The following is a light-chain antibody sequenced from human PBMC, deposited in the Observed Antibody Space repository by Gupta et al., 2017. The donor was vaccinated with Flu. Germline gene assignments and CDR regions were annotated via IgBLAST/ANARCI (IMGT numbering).Light chain of an antibody. CDR2: GVS. V-gene: IGKV3-15*01. CDR1: QSVSTN. J-gene: IGKJ4*01. CDR3: QQYNNWPPLT. Sequence: EIVMTQSLATLSVSPGERATLSCRTSQSVSTNLVWYKQKAGQAPRLLMYGVSIRTTGITARFSGSGSGTEFSLTISSLQSEDFAVYYCQQYNNWPPLTFGGGTKVEIK.